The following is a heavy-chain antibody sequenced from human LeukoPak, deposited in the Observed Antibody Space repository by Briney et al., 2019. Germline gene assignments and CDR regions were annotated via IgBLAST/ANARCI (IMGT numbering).Heavy chain of an antibody. Sequence: GESLKISCKGSGYSFTSYWIGWVRQMPGKGLEWMGIIYPGDSDARYSPSFQGQVTISADKSISTAYLQWSSLKASDTAMYYCARTHYDFWSGYSATPDAFDIWGQGTMVTVSS. V-gene: IGHV5-51*01. CDR3: ARTHYDFWSGYSATPDAFDI. D-gene: IGHD3-3*01. CDR2: IYPGDSDA. CDR1: GYSFTSYW. J-gene: IGHJ3*02.